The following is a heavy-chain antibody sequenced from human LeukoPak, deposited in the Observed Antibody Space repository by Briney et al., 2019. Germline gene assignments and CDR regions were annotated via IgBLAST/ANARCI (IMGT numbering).Heavy chain of an antibody. Sequence: SETLSLTCAVYGGSFSGYYWSWIRQPPGKGLEWIGSIYYSGSTYYNPSLKSRVTISVDTSKNQFSLKLSSVTAADTAVYYCARRRAFDIWGQGTMVTVSS. J-gene: IGHJ3*02. CDR3: ARRRAFDI. CDR2: IYYSGST. V-gene: IGHV4-34*01. CDR1: GGSFSGYY.